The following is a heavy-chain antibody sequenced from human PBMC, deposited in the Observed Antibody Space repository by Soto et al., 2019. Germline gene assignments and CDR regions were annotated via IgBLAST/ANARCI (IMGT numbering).Heavy chain of an antibody. V-gene: IGHV1-69*06. CDR1: GGTFSSYA. Sequence: SVKVSCKASGGTFSSYAISWVRQAPGQGLEWMGGIIPIFGTANSAQNFQGRVTITADKSTSTAYMELSSLRSEDTAVYYCASRGGPCLERRHYWGQGTLVTVSS. CDR2: IIPIFGTA. CDR3: ASRGGPCLERRHY. D-gene: IGHD1-1*01. J-gene: IGHJ4*02.